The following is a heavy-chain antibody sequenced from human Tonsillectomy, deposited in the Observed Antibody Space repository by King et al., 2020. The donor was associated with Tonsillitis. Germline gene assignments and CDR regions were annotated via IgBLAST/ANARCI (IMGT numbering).Heavy chain of an antibody. J-gene: IGHJ4*02. D-gene: IGHD6-19*01. V-gene: IGHV3-15*07. CDR3: TTVGVAVAGTLSFDY. CDR2: IKSKTDGGTT. Sequence: VQLVESGGGLVKPGGSLRLSCAASGFTFSNAWMNWFRQAPGKGREWVGRIKSKTDGGTTDYGASVKGRFTISRDDSKNTLYLQMNSLKTEDTAVYYCTTVGVAVAGTLSFDYWGQGTLVTVSS. CDR1: GFTFSNAW.